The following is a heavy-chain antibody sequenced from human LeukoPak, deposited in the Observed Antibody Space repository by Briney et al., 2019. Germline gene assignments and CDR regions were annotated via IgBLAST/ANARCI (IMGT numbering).Heavy chain of an antibody. V-gene: IGHV3-23*01. D-gene: IGHD2-2*01. Sequence: QAGGSLRLSCAASGFTFSSYAMSWVRQVPGKGLEWVSAISGSGGSTYYADSVKGRFTISRDNSKNTLYLQMNSLRAEDTAVYYCAKGPLRDIVVVPAAPDYWGQGTLVTVSS. J-gene: IGHJ4*02. CDR2: ISGSGGST. CDR3: AKGPLRDIVVVPAAPDY. CDR1: GFTFSSYA.